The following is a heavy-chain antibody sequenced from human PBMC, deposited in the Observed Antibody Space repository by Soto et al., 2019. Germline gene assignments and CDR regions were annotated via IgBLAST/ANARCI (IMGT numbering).Heavy chain of an antibody. J-gene: IGHJ3*02. CDR1: GGTFSSYA. Sequence: SVKVSCKASGGTFSSYAISWVRQAPGQGLEWMGGIIPIFGTANYAQKFQGRVTITADESTSTAYMELSSLRSEDTAVYYCARASSSWDSSGYYYLSAFDIWGRGTMVTVSS. CDR2: IIPIFGTA. D-gene: IGHD3-22*01. CDR3: ARASSSWDSSGYYYLSAFDI. V-gene: IGHV1-69*13.